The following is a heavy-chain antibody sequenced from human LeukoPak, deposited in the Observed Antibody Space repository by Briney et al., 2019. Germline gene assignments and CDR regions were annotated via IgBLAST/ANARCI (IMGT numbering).Heavy chain of an antibody. D-gene: IGHD1-26*01. CDR3: ARERRELLGDDAFDI. J-gene: IGHJ3*02. Sequence: GGSLRLSCAASGFTFSSYAMHWVRQAPGKGLEWVAVISYDGSNKYYADSVKGRFTISRDNSKNTLYLQMNSLRAEDTAVYYCARERRELLGDDAFDIWGQGTMVTVSS. CDR1: GFTFSSYA. V-gene: IGHV3-30*14. CDR2: ISYDGSNK.